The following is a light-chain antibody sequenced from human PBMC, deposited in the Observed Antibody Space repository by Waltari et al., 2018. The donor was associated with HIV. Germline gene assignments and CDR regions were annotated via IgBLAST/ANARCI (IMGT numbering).Light chain of an antibody. CDR1: SSDVGGYNL. CDR3: CAYAGSTTYVI. V-gene: IGLV2-23*02. Sequence: QSALTQPASVSGSPGQSITISCTGTSSDVGGYNLVSWYQQHPGKAPKLMIYEVSKRPSGVSNLFSGSKSCNTASLTISGLQAEDEADYYCCAYAGSTTYVIFGGGTKLTVL. CDR2: EVS. J-gene: IGLJ2*01.